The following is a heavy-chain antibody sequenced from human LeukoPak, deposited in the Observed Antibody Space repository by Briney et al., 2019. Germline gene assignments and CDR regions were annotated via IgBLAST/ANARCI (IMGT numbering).Heavy chain of an antibody. CDR2: ISSSSSYI. CDR1: GFTFSSYS. Sequence: KSGGSLRLSCAASGFTFSSYSMNWVRQAPGKGLEWVSSISSSSSYIYYADSVKGRFAISRDNAKNSLYLQMNSLRAEDTAVYYCARVLYSSSSSGGFYYYGMDVWGQGTTVTVSS. J-gene: IGHJ6*02. D-gene: IGHD6-6*01. CDR3: ARVLYSSSSSGGFYYYGMDV. V-gene: IGHV3-21*04.